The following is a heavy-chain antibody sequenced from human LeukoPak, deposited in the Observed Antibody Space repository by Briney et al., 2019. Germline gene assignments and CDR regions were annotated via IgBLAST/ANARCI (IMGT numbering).Heavy chain of an antibody. CDR2: ISSSSSYI. CDR3: ARETEEAFDY. Sequence: GGSLRLSCSASGFTFSGYSMNWVRQAPGKGLEWVSSISSSSSYIYYADSVKGRFTISRDNAKNSLYLQMNSLRAEDTAVYYCARETEEAFDYWGQGTLVTVSS. V-gene: IGHV3-21*01. J-gene: IGHJ4*02. CDR1: GFTFSGYS.